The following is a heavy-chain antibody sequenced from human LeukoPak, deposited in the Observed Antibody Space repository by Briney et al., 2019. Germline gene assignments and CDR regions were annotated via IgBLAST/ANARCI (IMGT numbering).Heavy chain of an antibody. J-gene: IGHJ4*02. Sequence: ASVKVSCKASGYTFTSHYMHWVRQAPGQGLEWMGIINPSGGSTSYAQKLQGRVTMTTDTSTSTAYMELRSLRSDDTAVYYCARVVVSNAVFDYWGQGTLVTVSS. CDR2: INPSGGST. CDR3: ARVVVSNAVFDY. D-gene: IGHD3-22*01. V-gene: IGHV1-46*01. CDR1: GYTFTSHY.